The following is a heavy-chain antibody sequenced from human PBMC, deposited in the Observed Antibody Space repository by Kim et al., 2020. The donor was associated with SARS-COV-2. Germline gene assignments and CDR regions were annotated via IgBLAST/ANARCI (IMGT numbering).Heavy chain of an antibody. CDR1: GGSISSYY. CDR2: IYYSGST. J-gene: IGHJ4*02. V-gene: IGHV4-59*13. D-gene: IGHD3-9*01. Sequence: SETLSLTCTVSGGSISSYYWSWIRQPPGKGLEWIGYIYYSGSTNYNPSLKSRVTISVDTSKNQFSLKLSSVTAADTAVYYCARVGLNYDILTGYSAEYCFDYWGQGTLVTVSS. CDR3: ARVGLNYDILTGYSAEYCFDY.